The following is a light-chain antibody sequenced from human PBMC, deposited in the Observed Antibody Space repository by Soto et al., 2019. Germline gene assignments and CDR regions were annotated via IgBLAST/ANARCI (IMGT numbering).Light chain of an antibody. CDR2: EAS. CDR3: QQNNDYSAWT. J-gene: IGKJ1*01. Sequence: IQRTQSPSTLSASVGHTVTITCRGSQSINKWLAWYQQKPGKAPTLLIYEASILQNGVPSRFSGTESGKEFTLTISSLRLDDLAIYYCQQNNDYSAWTFGQGTKVE. V-gene: IGKV1-5*03. CDR1: QSINKW.